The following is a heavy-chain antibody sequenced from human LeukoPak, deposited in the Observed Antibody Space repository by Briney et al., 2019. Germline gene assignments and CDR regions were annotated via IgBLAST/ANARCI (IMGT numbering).Heavy chain of an antibody. D-gene: IGHD3-22*01. J-gene: IGHJ4*02. Sequence: GGSLRLSCAASGFTFSSYVMHWVRQAPGKGLEWVALISYDGSNEYYADSVKGRFTISRDNAKNSLYLQMNSLRAEDTAVYYCTGDSSGYYDDPPFDWGQGTLVTVSS. CDR1: GFTFSSYV. CDR3: TGDSSGYYDDPPFD. V-gene: IGHV3-30*04. CDR2: ISYDGSNE.